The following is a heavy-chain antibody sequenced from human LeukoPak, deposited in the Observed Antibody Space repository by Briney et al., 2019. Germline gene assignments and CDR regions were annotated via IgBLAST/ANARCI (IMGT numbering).Heavy chain of an antibody. D-gene: IGHD6-19*01. V-gene: IGHV3-33*01. CDR1: GFTFSSYG. CDR3: ARDTSNGWSLDY. Sequence: GGSLRLSCAASGFTFSSYGMHWVRQAPGKGLEWVAVIWYDGSNKYYADSVKGRFTISRDNSKNTLYLQMNSLRAEDTAVYYCARDTSNGWSLDYWGQGTLVTVSS. CDR2: IWYDGSNK. J-gene: IGHJ4*02.